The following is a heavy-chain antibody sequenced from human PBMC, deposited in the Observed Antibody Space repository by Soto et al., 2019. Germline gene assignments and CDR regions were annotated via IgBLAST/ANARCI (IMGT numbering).Heavy chain of an antibody. CDR3: AREEWFGQTPFDY. D-gene: IGHD3-10*01. CDR2: ISGYDNNT. CDR1: GFTLNDFG. V-gene: IGHV1-18*01. Sequence: QVQLVQSGAEVKKSGASVKVSCKASGFTLNDFGVSWVRQAPGQGLEWMGWISGYDNNTNFAQKYEGRVTMTIDSSTSTAYMELRNLRSDDTAMYYCAREEWFGQTPFDYWGQGTLVTVSS. J-gene: IGHJ4*02.